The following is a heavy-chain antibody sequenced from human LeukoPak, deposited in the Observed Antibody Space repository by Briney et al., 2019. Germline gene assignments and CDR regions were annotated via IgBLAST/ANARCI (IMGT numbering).Heavy chain of an antibody. CDR2: INSDSIWI. CDR3: ARDRAAGVRGDV. J-gene: IGHJ6*04. CDR1: GFSFRTYS. D-gene: IGHD6-13*01. V-gene: IGHV3-21*01. Sequence: GGSLRLSCAASGFSFRTYSMNWVRQAPGKGLEWVSSINSDSIWIYYADSVRGRFTISRDNTRNSLYLQMNSLRAEDTAVYYCARDRAAGVRGDVWGKGTTVTISS.